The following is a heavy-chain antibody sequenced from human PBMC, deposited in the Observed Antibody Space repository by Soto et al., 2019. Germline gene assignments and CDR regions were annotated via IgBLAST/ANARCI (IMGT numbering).Heavy chain of an antibody. V-gene: IGHV4-61*01. D-gene: IGHD2-2*01. CDR3: ARHFPGPRVEYQLPRPYYYYYGMDV. CDR2: FYYTGST. CDR1: GGSVSSGNYY. Sequence: SETLSLTCTVSGGSVSSGNYYWSWIRQPPGKGLEWIGYFYYTGSTNYNPSLKSRVTISVDASKNQFSLRLSSLTAADTAVYYCARHFPGPRVEYQLPRPYYYYYGMDVWGQGTTVTVSS. J-gene: IGHJ6*02.